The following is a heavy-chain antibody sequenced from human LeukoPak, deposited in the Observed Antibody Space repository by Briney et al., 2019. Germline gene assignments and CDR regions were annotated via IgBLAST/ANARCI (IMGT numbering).Heavy chain of an antibody. CDR3: ARYKNNWDFDY. Sequence: GGSLRLSCAASGFTVSSNYMSWVRQAPGKGLEWVAHIKQQGSEKYYVDSVKGRFTISRDNAKNSLYLQMNSLRAEDTAIYYCARYKNNWDFDYWGQGTLVTVSS. CDR1: GFTVSSNY. CDR2: IKQQGSEK. D-gene: IGHD1-1*01. J-gene: IGHJ4*02. V-gene: IGHV3-7*01.